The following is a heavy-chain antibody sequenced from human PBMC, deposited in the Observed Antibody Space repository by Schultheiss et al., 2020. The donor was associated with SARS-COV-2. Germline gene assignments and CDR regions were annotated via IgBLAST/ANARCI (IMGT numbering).Heavy chain of an antibody. D-gene: IGHD6-13*01. V-gene: IGHV4-59*12. CDR1: GDSISNYY. J-gene: IGHJ6*02. CDR2: IYYSGTT. CDR3: AREGIAAAYGMDV. Sequence: GSLRLSCSVSGDSISNYYWSWIRQPPGKGLEWIGYIYYSGTTNYSPSLKSRLTISIYTSKNQFSLKLSSVTAADTAVYYCAREGIAAAYGMDVWGQGTTVTVSS.